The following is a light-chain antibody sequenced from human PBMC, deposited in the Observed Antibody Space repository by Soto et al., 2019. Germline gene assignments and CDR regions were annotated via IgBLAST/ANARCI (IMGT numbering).Light chain of an antibody. CDR2: EAS. J-gene: IGLJ3*02. V-gene: IGLV2-23*01. Sequence: QSVLTQPASVSGSPGQSITISCTGTSSDIGSYNFVSWYQQRPGKAPKLMIFEASKRPSGVPYRVSDSKSANTASLAISGLQAGDEADYYCLSYAGCTTWVFGGGTKLTVL. CDR3: LSYAGCTTWV. CDR1: SSDIGSYNF.